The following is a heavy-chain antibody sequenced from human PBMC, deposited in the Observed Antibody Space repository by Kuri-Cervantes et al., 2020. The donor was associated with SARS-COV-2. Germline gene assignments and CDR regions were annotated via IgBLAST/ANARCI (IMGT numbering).Heavy chain of an antibody. V-gene: IGHV1-69*05. Sequence: SVKVSCKASGRTFSNYAFSWVRQAPGQGLEWMGGIIPLFSTTNYAQRFQGRVTITMDESTNTVYMELSSLTSEDTAAYYCARGEQQLVQVGWFSDLWGRGTLVTVSS. D-gene: IGHD6-13*01. CDR3: ARGEQQLVQVGWFSDL. CDR1: GRTFSNYA. CDR2: IIPLFSTT. J-gene: IGHJ2*01.